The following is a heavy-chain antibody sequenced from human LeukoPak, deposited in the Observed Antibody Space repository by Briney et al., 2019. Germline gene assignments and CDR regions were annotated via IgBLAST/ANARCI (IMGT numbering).Heavy chain of an antibody. CDR2: VPYSGST. CDR1: GGSISSYY. J-gene: IGHJ6*02. CDR3: ARDIGFTSSSDYYYYGMDV. Sequence: SETLSLTCTVSGGSISSYYWIWIRQPPGKGIEYIGYVPYSGSTNYNPSLNRRVTISLDTSKNQSSLKLSSVTAADTAVYYCARDIGFTSSSDYYYYGMDVWGRGTTVTVSS. D-gene: IGHD6-6*01. V-gene: IGHV4-59*01.